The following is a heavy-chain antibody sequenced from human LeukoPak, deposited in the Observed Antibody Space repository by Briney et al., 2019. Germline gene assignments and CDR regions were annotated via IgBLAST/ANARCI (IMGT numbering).Heavy chain of an antibody. V-gene: IGHV3-23*01. CDR3: AKDYGGDSAFFGY. Sequence: GGSLRLSCAASGFTFSSNAMSWVRQAPGKGLEWVSGISGSGGSTYYADSVKGRFTISRDNSKNTLYLQMNSLRAEDTAVYYCAKDYGGDSAFFGYWGQGTLVTVSS. CDR2: ISGSGGST. J-gene: IGHJ4*02. D-gene: IGHD4-23*01. CDR1: GFTFSSNA.